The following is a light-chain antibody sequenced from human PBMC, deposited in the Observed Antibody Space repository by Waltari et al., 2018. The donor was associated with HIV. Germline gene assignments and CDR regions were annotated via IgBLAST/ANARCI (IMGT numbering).Light chain of an antibody. J-gene: IGLJ1*01. CDR1: NSNIGSKD. CDR2: RTN. Sequence: QSVLTQPPSASGTPGQRVTISCSGSNSNIGSKDVYWFQHLPGTAPKLLIYRTNQRRSGVPDRFSGSKSCTSASLAISGLRSDDEADYYCAAWDDTLSSYVFGTGTTVT. CDR3: AAWDDTLSSYV. V-gene: IGLV1-47*01.